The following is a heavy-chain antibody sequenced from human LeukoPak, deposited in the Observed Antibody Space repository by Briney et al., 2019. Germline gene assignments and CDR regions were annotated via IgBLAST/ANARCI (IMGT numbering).Heavy chain of an antibody. J-gene: IGHJ4*02. CDR1: SGSISSYC. Sequence: SLTCTVSSGSISSYCWNWIRQPPGKGLEWIGYIYYSGSTNYNPSLKSRVTISLDTSKNQFSLKLSSVTAADTAVYYCARIGHEDYYFDYWGQGTLVTVSS. CDR2: IYYSGST. CDR3: ARIGHEDYYFDY. V-gene: IGHV4-59*01.